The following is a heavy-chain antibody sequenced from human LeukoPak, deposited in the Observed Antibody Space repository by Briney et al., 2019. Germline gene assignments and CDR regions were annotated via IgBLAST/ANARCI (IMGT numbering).Heavy chain of an antibody. CDR1: GGSISRYY. CDR2: IDDSGNT. J-gene: IGHJ3*02. CDR3: ARSDYHNSGSHTVFDAFDI. D-gene: IGHD3-10*01. Sequence: SESLSLTCTVSGGSISRYYWSWIRRPPGKGLEWIGYIDDSGNTNYNPSLKSQVTISVDKSKNQFSLKLSFVTAADTAMYYCARSDYHNSGSHTVFDAFDIWGQGTRVTVSS. V-gene: IGHV4-59*01.